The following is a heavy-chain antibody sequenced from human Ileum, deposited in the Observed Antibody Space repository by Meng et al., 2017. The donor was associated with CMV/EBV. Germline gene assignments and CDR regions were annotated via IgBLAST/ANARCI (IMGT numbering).Heavy chain of an antibody. V-gene: IGHV5-51*01. D-gene: IGHD3-10*01. CDR2: IYPGGSAT. J-gene: IGHJ4*02. CDR3: ARKVHACQIDY. Sequence: GGSLRLSCTASGYTFTNYWIGWVRQTPGKGLEWIALIYPGGSATSYMPSLQGQVTISADNSMTTAYLQWSSLKAADTAIYYCARKVHACQIDYWGQGTVVTVSS. CDR1: GYTFTNYW.